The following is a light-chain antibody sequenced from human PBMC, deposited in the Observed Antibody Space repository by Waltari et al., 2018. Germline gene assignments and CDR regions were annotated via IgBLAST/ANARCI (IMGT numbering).Light chain of an antibody. CDR2: EAG. CDR1: TSDVGGYDY. CDR3: SSYTSGGTHV. Sequence: QSALTQPASVSGSPGQSITISCTGTTSDVGGYDYVSWYQHHPDRAPKLMIYEAGYRPYGVSNRFYGSKSGDPASLTISGLQADDEADYYCSSYTSGGTHVFGTGTKATVL. J-gene: IGLJ1*01. V-gene: IGLV2-14*01.